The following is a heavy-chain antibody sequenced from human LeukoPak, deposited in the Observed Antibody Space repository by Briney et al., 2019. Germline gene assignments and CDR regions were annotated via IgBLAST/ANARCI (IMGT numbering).Heavy chain of an antibody. J-gene: IGHJ6*02. CDR3: AKGLRFLEWLFPEENYYYYGTDV. CDR2: ISWNSGSI. CDR1: GFTFADYA. V-gene: IGHV3-9*01. Sequence: PGGSLRLSCAASGFTFADYAMHWVRQAPGKGLEWVSGISWNSGSIGYADSVKGRFTISRGNAKNSLYLQMNSLRAEDTALYYCAKGLRFLEWLFPEENYYYYGTDVWGQGTTVTVSS. D-gene: IGHD3-3*01.